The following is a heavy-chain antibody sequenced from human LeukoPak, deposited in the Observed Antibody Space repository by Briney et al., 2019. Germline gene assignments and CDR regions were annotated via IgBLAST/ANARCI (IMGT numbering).Heavy chain of an antibody. Sequence: GGSLSLSCAASGFTFSDYYMSGIRKAPGKGLEWSSYISSSGRTIYYADSVKGRFTISRDNAKHSLYLQRNSLRAEDTAVYYCARAGYSYGYSSGELDYWGPGTLVTVSS. J-gene: IGHJ4*02. CDR2: ISSSGRTI. V-gene: IGHV3-11*04. D-gene: IGHD5-18*01. CDR1: GFTFSDYY. CDR3: ARAGYSYGYSSGELDY.